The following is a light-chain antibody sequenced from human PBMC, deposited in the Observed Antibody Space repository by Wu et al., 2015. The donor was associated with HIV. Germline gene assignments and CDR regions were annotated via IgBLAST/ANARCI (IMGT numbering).Light chain of an antibody. J-gene: IGKJ2*01. CDR2: TAS. CDR1: QDISNS. CDR3: QQYYETPPT. V-gene: IGKV1-NL1*01. Sequence: DIQMTQSPSSLSAFIGDRVTISCRASQDISNSLAWFQQRPEKAPNLLFSTASKLESGVPSRFSGSGSGTNYSLTISSLQPEDFATYYCQQYYETPPTFGQGTKLEMK.